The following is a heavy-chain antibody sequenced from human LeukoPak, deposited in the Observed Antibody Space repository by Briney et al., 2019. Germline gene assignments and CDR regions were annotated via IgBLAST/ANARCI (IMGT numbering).Heavy chain of an antibody. J-gene: IGHJ6*02. V-gene: IGHV3-66*01. D-gene: IGHD6-19*01. CDR2: IYSGGST. CDR1: GFTVSSNY. CDR3: ARDLTGIAVADAYGMDV. Sequence: GGSLRLSCAASGFTVSSNYMSWVRQAPGKGLEWVSVIYSGGSTYYADSVKGRFTISRDNSKNTLYLQMNSLRAEDTAVYYCARDLTGIAVADAYGMDVWGQGTTVTVSS.